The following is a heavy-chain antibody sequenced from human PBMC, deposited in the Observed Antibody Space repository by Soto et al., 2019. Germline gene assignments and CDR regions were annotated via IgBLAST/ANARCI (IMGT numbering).Heavy chain of an antibody. CDR3: ARDHSEGRVGNEFES. Sequence: EVQLVESGGGLVKPGGSLRLSCAASGFTFSRYGMNWLRHAPGKGLEWVASISSSTSYVYYADSVKGRFSISRDNAKNILYLERYDLRIEDTAVYYCARDHSEGRVGNEFESWGQGTLVTVYS. CDR2: ISSSTSYV. J-gene: IGHJ5*01. D-gene: IGHD1-1*01. V-gene: IGHV3-21*06. CDR1: GFTFSRYG.